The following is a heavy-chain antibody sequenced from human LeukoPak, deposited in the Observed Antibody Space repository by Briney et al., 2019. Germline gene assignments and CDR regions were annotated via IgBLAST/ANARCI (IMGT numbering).Heavy chain of an antibody. Sequence: TGGSLRLSCAASGFTFSSYEMNWVRQAPGKGLEWVSYISSSGSIIYYADSVRGQFTISRDNSKNTVYLQMNNLRPDDTAVYYCAREIFGSGSHPDFWGQGTLVTVSS. CDR1: GFTFSSYE. CDR3: AREIFGSGSHPDF. D-gene: IGHD3-10*01. J-gene: IGHJ4*02. CDR2: ISSSGSII. V-gene: IGHV3-48*03.